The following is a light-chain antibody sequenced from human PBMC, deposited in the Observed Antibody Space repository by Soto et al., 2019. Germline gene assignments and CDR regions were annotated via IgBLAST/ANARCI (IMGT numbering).Light chain of an antibody. CDR3: QQYYSYPPG. J-gene: IGKJ1*01. CDR2: DAS. V-gene: IGKV1-5*01. CDR1: QSISSW. Sequence: DIQMTQSPSTLSASVGDRVTITCRASQSISSWLAWYQQKPGKAPKLLIYDASSLESGVPSRFSGSGSGTDFTLTISCLQSEDFATYYCQQYYSYPPGFGQGTKVEIK.